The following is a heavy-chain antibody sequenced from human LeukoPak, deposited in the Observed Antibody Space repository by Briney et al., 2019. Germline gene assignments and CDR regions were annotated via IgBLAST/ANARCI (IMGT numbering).Heavy chain of an antibody. J-gene: IGHJ4*02. CDR3: AKDLLRRSFDY. Sequence: SGGSLRLSCAASGFTFSWNAMSWVRQVPGKWLEWVSAIEGSNDNTHYADSVKGRFTVSRDISKNTLYLQMNSLRAEDTALYYCAKDLLRRSFDYWGQGTLVTVSS. CDR2: IEGSNDNT. CDR1: GFTFSWNA. D-gene: IGHD2-15*01. V-gene: IGHV3-23*01.